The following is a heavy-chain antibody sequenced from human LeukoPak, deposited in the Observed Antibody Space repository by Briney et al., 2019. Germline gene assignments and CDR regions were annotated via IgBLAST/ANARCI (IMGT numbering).Heavy chain of an antibody. CDR3: ARDFKGMTTIDY. CDR2: IYYSGST. V-gene: IGHV4-30-4*01. J-gene: IGHJ4*02. Sequence: PSETPSLTCTVSGGSISSGNYYWTWIRQPPGKGLEWIGYIYYSGSTYYNPSLKSRVTISVDTSRNQFSLKLNSVTAADTAVYYCARDFKGMTTIDYWGQGTLVTVSS. D-gene: IGHD1-1*01. CDR1: GGSISSGNYY.